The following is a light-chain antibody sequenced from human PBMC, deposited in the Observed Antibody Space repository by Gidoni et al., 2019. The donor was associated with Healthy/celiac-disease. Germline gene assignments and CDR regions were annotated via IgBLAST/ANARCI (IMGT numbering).Light chain of an antibody. CDR1: SSNIGSNT. Sequence: QSVLTQPPSPSGTPGQRATISCSGSSSNIGSNTVNWSQQLPGTAPKLLIYSNNQRPSGVPARFSGSKSGTSASLAISGLQSEDEADYYCAAWDDSLSGVFGGGTKLTVL. J-gene: IGLJ2*01. CDR2: SNN. CDR3: AAWDDSLSGV. V-gene: IGLV1-44*01.